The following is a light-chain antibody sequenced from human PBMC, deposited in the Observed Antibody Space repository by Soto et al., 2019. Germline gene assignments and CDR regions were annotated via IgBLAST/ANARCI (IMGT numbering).Light chain of an antibody. Sequence: QSALTQPPSVSGSPGQSVTISCTGTSSDVGSYNRVSWYQQPPGTAPKLMIYEVSNRPSGVPDRFSGSKSGNTASLTISGLQAEDEADYYCAAWDDSLTGSVFGGGTKLTVL. CDR3: AAWDDSLTGSV. V-gene: IGLV2-18*01. CDR2: EVS. CDR1: SSDVGSYNR. J-gene: IGLJ2*01.